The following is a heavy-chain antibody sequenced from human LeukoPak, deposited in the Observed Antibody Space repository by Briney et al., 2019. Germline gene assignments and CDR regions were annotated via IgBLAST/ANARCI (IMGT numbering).Heavy chain of an antibody. J-gene: IGHJ3*02. V-gene: IGHV4-59*01. D-gene: IGHD3-22*01. CDR2: IYYSGST. Sequence: PSETLSLTCTVSGGSISSYYWSWSRQPPGKGLEWIGYIYYSGSTNYNPSLKSRVTISVDTSKKQFSLKLSSVTAADTAVYYCARENWNYYDSSAVRGDAFDIWGQGTMVTVSS. CDR1: GGSISSYY. CDR3: ARENWNYYDSSAVRGDAFDI.